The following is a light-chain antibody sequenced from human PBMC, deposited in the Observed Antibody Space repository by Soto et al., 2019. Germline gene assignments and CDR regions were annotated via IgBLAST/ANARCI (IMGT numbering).Light chain of an antibody. Sequence: DIVMTQSPDSLAVSLGERATINCKSSQSVLYSSNNKNYLAWYQQKPGQPPKLIIYWASTRESGVPDRFSGSGSGTDFTLTIRSLQAEDVAVYYCQQYYSTPQPFGQGTKVEIK. J-gene: IGKJ1*01. CDR2: WAS. CDR3: QQYYSTPQP. V-gene: IGKV4-1*01. CDR1: QSVLYSSNNKNY.